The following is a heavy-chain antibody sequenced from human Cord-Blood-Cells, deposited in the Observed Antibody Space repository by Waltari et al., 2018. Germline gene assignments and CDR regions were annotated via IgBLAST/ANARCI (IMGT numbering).Heavy chain of an antibody. V-gene: IGHV1-18*01. CDR3: ARYSTNEYQLLYDAFDI. CDR1: GYTFTSYG. D-gene: IGHD2-2*02. CDR2: ISAYNGNP. J-gene: IGHJ3*02. Sequence: VQLVQSGAEVKKPGASVKVSCKASGYTFTSYGISWVRQAPGPGREWMGWISAYNGNPNHATQLQGRVTMTTDTATSTAYMERRSLRSDDTAVYYCARYSTNEYQLLYDAFDIWGQGTMVTVSS.